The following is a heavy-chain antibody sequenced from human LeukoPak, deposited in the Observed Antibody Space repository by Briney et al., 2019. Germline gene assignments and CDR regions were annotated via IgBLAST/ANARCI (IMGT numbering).Heavy chain of an antibody. CDR3: AKDAGKYCSSTSCYIHGDY. CDR2: ISGSGGST. CDR1: GFTFSSYA. Sequence: GGSLRLSCAASGFTFSSYAVSWVRQAPGKGLEWVSAISGSGGSTYYADSVKGRFTISRDNSKNTLYLQMNSLRAEDTAVYYCAKDAGKYCSSTSCYIHGDYWGQGTLVTVSS. J-gene: IGHJ4*02. D-gene: IGHD2-2*02. V-gene: IGHV3-23*01.